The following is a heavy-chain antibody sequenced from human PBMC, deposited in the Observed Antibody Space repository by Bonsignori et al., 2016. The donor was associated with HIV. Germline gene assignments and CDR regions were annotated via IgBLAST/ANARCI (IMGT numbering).Heavy chain of an antibody. D-gene: IGHD4-17*01. Sequence: RQAPGKGLEWIGYIYYSGSTNYNPSLKSRVTISVDTSKNQFSLKLSSVTAADTAVYYCARSLTTVTTGAFDIWGQGTMVTVSS. V-gene: IGHV4-59*12. CDR3: ARSLTTVTTGAFDI. CDR2: IYYSGST. J-gene: IGHJ3*02.